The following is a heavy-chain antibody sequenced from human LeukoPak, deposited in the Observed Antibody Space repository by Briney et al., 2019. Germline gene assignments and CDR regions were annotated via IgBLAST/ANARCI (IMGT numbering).Heavy chain of an antibody. CDR3: TIYNSPSGGYAAFDI. V-gene: IGHV3-15*01. Sequence: GGSLRLSCAASGFTFSSAWMSWVRQAPGKGLEWVGRIKSKTDGGTTDYAAPVKGRFTISRDDSKNTLYLQMNSLKTEDTAVYYCTIYNSPSGGYAAFDIWAQGTMVTVSS. CDR1: GFTFSSAW. CDR2: IKSKTDGGTT. J-gene: IGHJ3*02. D-gene: IGHD1-20*01.